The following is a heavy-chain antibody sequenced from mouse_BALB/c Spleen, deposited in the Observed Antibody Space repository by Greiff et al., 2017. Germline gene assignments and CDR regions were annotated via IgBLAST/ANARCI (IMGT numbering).Heavy chain of an antibody. Sequence: EVQGVESGGGLVKPGGSLKLSCAASGFTFSDYYMYWVRQTPEKRLEWVATISDGGSYTYYPDSVKGRFTISRDNAKNNLYLQMSSLKSEDTAMYYCARDGNYERWAWFAYWGQGTLVTVSA. CDR2: ISDGGSYT. CDR1: GFTFSDYY. D-gene: IGHD2-1*01. J-gene: IGHJ3*01. CDR3: ARDGNYERWAWFAY. V-gene: IGHV5-4*02.